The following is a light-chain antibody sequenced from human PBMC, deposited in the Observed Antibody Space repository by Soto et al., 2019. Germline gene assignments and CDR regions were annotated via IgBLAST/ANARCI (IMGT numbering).Light chain of an antibody. Sequence: EIVLTQSPGTLSLSPGERATLSCRASQSVSNNYLAWYQQKPGQAPRLRMSGASPRATGIPARFSGSGSGTEFTLTISSLQSADFAVYFCQQYNNWARTFGQGTKVDI. CDR2: GAS. J-gene: IGKJ1*01. CDR1: QSVSNN. V-gene: IGKV3-15*01. CDR3: QQYNNWART.